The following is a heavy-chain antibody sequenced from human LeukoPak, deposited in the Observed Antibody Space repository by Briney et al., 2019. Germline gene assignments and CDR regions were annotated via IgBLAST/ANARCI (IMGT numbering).Heavy chain of an antibody. D-gene: IGHD3-22*01. CDR3: ARKAIRSSGLDY. CDR2: IYYSGST. J-gene: IGHJ4*02. Sequence: PSETLSLTCTVSGGSISSYYWSWIRQPPGKGLEWIGYIYYSGSTNYNPSLKSRVTISVDTSKNQFSLKLSSVTAADTAVYYCARKAIRSSGLDYWGQGTLVTVSS. CDR1: GGSISSYY. V-gene: IGHV4-59*12.